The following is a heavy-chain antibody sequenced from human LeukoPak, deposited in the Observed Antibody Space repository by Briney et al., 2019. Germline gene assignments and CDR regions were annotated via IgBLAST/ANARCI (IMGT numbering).Heavy chain of an antibody. CDR1: GFRFGGYS. CDR2: ISVSGT. V-gene: IGHV3-48*04. D-gene: IGHD6-13*01. CDR3: ARIRGSTLPISYMDV. J-gene: IGHJ6*03. Sequence: GGSLRLSCTASGFRFGGYSIHWVRQAPGKGLEWLSYISVSGTIHADSVMGRVTVSRDNAKNSLYLQMNSLRAEDTAVYYCARIRGSTLPISYMDVWGKGTTVTVSS.